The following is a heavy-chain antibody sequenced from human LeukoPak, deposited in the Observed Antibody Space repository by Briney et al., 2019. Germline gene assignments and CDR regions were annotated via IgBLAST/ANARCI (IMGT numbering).Heavy chain of an antibody. CDR3: ARDTSTTWYFYAFDI. CDR1: GGSISSYY. D-gene: IGHD6-13*01. CDR2: IYTSGST. V-gene: IGHV4-4*08. J-gene: IGHJ3*02. Sequence: PSETLSLTCTVSGGSISSYYWSWIREPPGKGLEWIGRIYTSGSTNYNPSLKSRVTISVDTPKNQFSLKLSSVTAADTAVYYCARDTSTTWYFYAFDIWGQGTMVTVS.